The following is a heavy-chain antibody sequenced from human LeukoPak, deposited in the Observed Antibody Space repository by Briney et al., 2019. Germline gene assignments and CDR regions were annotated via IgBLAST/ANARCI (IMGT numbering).Heavy chain of an antibody. V-gene: IGHV4-59*08. CDR1: GGSICTYY. CDR3: ARHIGGGIEDMDV. J-gene: IGHJ6*03. D-gene: IGHD3-16*02. Sequence: SETLSLTCTVSGGSICTYYWSWVRQSPRKGLGWIGYIYVTGNRYNPFLQSRVTISVDTSRNQFLLKMSSVTAADTAVYYCARHIGGGIEDMDVWGKGTKVTVSS. CDR2: IYVTGN.